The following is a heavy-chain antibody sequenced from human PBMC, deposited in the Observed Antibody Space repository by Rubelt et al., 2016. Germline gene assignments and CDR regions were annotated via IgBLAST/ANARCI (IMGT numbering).Heavy chain of an antibody. Sequence: QVQLQESGPGLVKPSGTLSLTCAVSGGSITSSNWWSWVRQPPGKGLEWIGEIFHTGSTNYNPSLKSRVTISVDTSNNQFSLKLITETAAETAVYFWARIRDDSPPYYFDYWGQGTLVTVSS. CDR1: GGSITSSNW. J-gene: IGHJ4*02. D-gene: IGHD3-3*02. V-gene: IGHV4-4*02. CDR3: ARIRDDSPPYYFDY. CDR2: IFHTGST.